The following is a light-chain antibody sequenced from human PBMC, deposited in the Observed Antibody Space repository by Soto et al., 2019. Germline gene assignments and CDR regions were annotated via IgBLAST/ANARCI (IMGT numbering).Light chain of an antibody. CDR2: AAS. CDR3: QDYGTSWT. Sequence: EIVLTQSPATLSLSPGDRPPLSCRASQSVSSYLAWYQQKPGQAPRLLIYAASSRATGIPDRFSGSGSGTDFTLTINRLEPEDFAVYYCQDYGTSWTFGQGTKVDIK. CDR1: QSVSSY. J-gene: IGKJ1*01. V-gene: IGKV3-20*01.